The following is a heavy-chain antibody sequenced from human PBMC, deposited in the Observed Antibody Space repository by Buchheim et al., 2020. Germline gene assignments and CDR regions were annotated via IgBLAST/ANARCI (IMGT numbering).Heavy chain of an antibody. CDR2: INHSGST. Sequence: QVQLQQWGAGLLKPSETLSLTCAVYGGSFSGYYWSWIRQPPGKGLEWIGEINHSGSTNYNPSLKSRVTISVDKSKNQFSLKLSSVTAADTAVYYCARGYSYGGYGMDVWGQGTT. J-gene: IGHJ6*02. CDR3: ARGYSYGGYGMDV. CDR1: GGSFSGYY. D-gene: IGHD5-18*01. V-gene: IGHV4-34*01.